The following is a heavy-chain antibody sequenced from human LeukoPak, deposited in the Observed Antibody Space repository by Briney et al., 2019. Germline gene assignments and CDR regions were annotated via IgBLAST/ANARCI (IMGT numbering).Heavy chain of an antibody. CDR2: ISYDGSNK. J-gene: IGHJ4*02. CDR3: AKNLVAGGPDH. V-gene: IGHV3-30-3*02. CDR1: GFTFSSYA. Sequence: GGSLRLSCAASGFTFSSYAMHWVRQAPGKGLEWVAVISYDGSNKYYADSVKGRFTISRDNSKNTLYLQMNSLRAEDTAVYYCAKNLVAGGPDHWGQGTLVTVSS. D-gene: IGHD4-23*01.